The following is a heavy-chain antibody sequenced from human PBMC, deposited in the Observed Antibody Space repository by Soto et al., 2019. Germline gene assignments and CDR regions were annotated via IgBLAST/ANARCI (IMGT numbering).Heavy chain of an antibody. CDR2: IRSKANSYAT. CDR1: GFTFSGSA. D-gene: IGHD5-12*01. Sequence: SLRLSCAASGFTFSGSAMHWVRQASGKGLEWVGRIRSKANSYATAYAASVKGRFTISRDDSKNTAYLQMNSLKTEDTAVYYCTLLEMATISDYWGQGTLVTVSS. V-gene: IGHV3-73*01. J-gene: IGHJ4*02. CDR3: TLLEMATISDY.